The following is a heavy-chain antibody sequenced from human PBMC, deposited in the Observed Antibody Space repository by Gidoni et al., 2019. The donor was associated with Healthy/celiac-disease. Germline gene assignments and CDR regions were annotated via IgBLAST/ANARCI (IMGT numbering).Heavy chain of an antibody. J-gene: IGHJ5*02. Sequence: QLQLQESGPGLVKPSETLSLPCTVPGGSISSSSYYWGWIRQPPGKGLEWIGSIYYSGSTYYNPSLKSRVTISVDTSKNQFSLKLSSVTAADTAVYYCARLIYVSWFDPWGQGTLVTVSS. CDR1: GGSISSSSYY. CDR3: ARLIYVSWFDP. D-gene: IGHD3-16*01. CDR2: IYYSGST. V-gene: IGHV4-39*01.